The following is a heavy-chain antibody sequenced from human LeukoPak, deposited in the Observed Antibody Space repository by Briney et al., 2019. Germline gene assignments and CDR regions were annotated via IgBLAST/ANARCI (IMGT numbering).Heavy chain of an antibody. Sequence: VASVKVSCKASGYTFTGYYMHWVRQAPGQGLEWMGWINPNSGGTNYEQKFQGRVTMTRDTSITTAYMELSRLRSDDTAVYYCARVEAFYYDTSGYHMDDYWGQGTLVTVSS. V-gene: IGHV1-2*02. CDR3: ARVEAFYYDTSGYHMDDY. CDR1: GYTFTGYY. J-gene: IGHJ4*02. CDR2: INPNSGGT. D-gene: IGHD3-22*01.